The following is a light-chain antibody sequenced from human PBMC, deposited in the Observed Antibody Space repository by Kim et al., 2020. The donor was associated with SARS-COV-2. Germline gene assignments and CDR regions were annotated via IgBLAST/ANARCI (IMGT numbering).Light chain of an antibody. CDR2: AAS. CDR1: QDVASW. V-gene: IGKV1-12*01. J-gene: IGKJ2*01. Sequence: DIQMTQSPSFIYASIGDRVTITCRASQDVASWLAWYQQKPGKAPKLLIYAASSLQRGVPSRFSGSGSGTDFALTISSLQPEYFATYYCQQTHSIPYTFGQGTKLEI. CDR3: QQTHSIPYT.